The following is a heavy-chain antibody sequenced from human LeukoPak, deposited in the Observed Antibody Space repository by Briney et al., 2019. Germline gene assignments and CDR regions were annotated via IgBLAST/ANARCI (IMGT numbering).Heavy chain of an antibody. J-gene: IGHJ6*02. CDR1: GASISSSY. CDR3: ARGPKGGNYFYYYYGMDV. D-gene: IGHD4-23*01. Sequence: SETLSLTCTVSGASISSSYWSWIRQPPGKGLEWIAYLHYSGSTNYNPSLKSRVATSVDTAKNQFSLKLSSVTAADTAVYYCARGPKGGNYFYYYYGMDVWGQGTTVTVSS. CDR2: LHYSGST. V-gene: IGHV4-59*12.